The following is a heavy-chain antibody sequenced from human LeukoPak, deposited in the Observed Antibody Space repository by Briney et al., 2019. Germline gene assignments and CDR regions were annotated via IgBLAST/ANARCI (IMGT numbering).Heavy chain of an antibody. Sequence: GASVKVSCKASGYTFTSYDINWVRQATGQGLEWMGWMNPNSGNTGYAQEFQGRVTMTRNTSISTAYMELSSLRSEDTAVYYCARGLQWLAGVGVYWGQGTLVTVSS. J-gene: IGHJ4*02. CDR1: GYTFTSYD. D-gene: IGHD6-19*01. V-gene: IGHV1-8*01. CDR2: MNPNSGNT. CDR3: ARGLQWLAGVGVY.